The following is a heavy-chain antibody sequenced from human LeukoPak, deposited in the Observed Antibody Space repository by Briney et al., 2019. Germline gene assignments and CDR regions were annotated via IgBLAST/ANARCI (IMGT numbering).Heavy chain of an antibody. CDR1: GFTFSNYN. J-gene: IGHJ4*02. CDR3: ARGGGGIAPNY. CDR2: ISSSSSYI. V-gene: IGHV3-21*01. D-gene: IGHD6-13*01. Sequence: GGSLRLSCAASGFTFSNYNMNWVRQAPGKGLEWVSSISSSSSYIYYADSVKGRFTISRDNAKNSLYLQMNSLRAEDTAVYYCARGGGGIAPNYWGQGILVTVSS.